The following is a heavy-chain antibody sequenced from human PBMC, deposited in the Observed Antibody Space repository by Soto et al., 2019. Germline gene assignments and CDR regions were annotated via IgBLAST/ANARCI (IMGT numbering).Heavy chain of an antibody. Sequence: VKVACKASGYPLTRYYMHWVRQATGQGLEWMGIINPSGGSTSYAQKFQGRVTMTRDTSTSTVYMELSSLRSEDTAVYYCARVTYDSSGWDAFDISGQATMVT. CDR3: ARVTYDSSGWDAFDI. CDR2: INPSGGST. J-gene: IGHJ3*02. V-gene: IGHV1-46*01. D-gene: IGHD3-22*01. CDR1: GYPLTRYY.